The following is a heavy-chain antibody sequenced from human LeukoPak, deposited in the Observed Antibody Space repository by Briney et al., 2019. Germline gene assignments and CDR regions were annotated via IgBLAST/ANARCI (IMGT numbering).Heavy chain of an antibody. CDR1: DFTFTTYA. J-gene: IGHJ3*02. CDR2: ISGGGDAT. Sequence: GGSLRLSCAASDFTFTTYAMSWVRQAPGKGLEWVSTISGGGDATYYADSMKGRFTISRDNSKNTLYLQMNSLRAEDTAVYYCAKPARTDAFDIWGQGTMVTVSS. V-gene: IGHV3-23*01. CDR3: AKPARTDAFDI. D-gene: IGHD1-14*01.